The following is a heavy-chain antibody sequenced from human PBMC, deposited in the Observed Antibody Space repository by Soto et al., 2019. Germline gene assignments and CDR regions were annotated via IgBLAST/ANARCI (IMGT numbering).Heavy chain of an antibody. CDR1: GFTFSSYS. V-gene: IGHV3-21*01. J-gene: IGHJ4*02. CDR2: ISSSSSYI. CDR3: ARERAGSGYVDFDY. Sequence: EVQLVESGGGLVKPGGSLRLSCAASGFTFSSYSMNWVRQAPGKGLEWVSSISSSSSYIYYADSVKGRFIITRDNAKNSQYLQMNSLGAEDTAVYYWARERAGSGYVDFDYWGQGTLVTVSS. D-gene: IGHD5-12*01.